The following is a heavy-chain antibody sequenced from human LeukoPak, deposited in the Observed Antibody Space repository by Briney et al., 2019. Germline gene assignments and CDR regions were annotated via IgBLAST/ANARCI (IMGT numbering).Heavy chain of an antibody. J-gene: IGHJ4*02. V-gene: IGHV2-70*11. D-gene: IGHD7-27*01. CDR3: ARTHKTGDRTLYYFDY. Sequence: KSGPTLLNPTQTLTLTCTFSGFSLRTSGMCVSWIRQPPGKALEWLARIDWDDDKYYSTSLKTRLTISKDTSKNQVVLTMTNMDPVDTATYYCARTHKTGDRTLYYFDYWGQGTLVTVSS. CDR1: GFSLRTSGMC. CDR2: IDWDDDK.